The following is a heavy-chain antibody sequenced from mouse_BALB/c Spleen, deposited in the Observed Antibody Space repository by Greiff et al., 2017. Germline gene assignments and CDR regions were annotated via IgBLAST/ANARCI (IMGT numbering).Heavy chain of an antibody. V-gene: IGHV1-61*01. CDR2: IHPSDSET. CDR1: GYSFTSYW. Sequence: QVQLQQPGAELVRPGASVKLSCKASGYSFTSYWMNWVKQRPGQGLEWIGIIHPSDSETRLNQKFKDKATLTVDKSSSTAYMELRSPTSEDSAVYYCARWALRYFDVWGAGTPVTVSS. CDR3: ARWALRYFDV. J-gene: IGHJ1*01. D-gene: IGHD1-1*01.